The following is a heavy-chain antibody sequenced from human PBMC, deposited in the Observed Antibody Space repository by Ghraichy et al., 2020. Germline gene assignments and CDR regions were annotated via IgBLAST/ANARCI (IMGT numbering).Heavy chain of an antibody. D-gene: IGHD4-17*01. Sequence: SETLSLTCTVSGGSISSSSYYWGWIRQPPGKGLEWIGSIHYSGSTYYNPSLKSRVTISVDTSKNQFSLKLSSVTAADTAVYYCARSADYGDYETLDYWGQGTLVTVSS. CDR3: ARSADYGDYETLDY. CDR2: IHYSGST. V-gene: IGHV4-39*01. J-gene: IGHJ4*02. CDR1: GGSISSSSYY.